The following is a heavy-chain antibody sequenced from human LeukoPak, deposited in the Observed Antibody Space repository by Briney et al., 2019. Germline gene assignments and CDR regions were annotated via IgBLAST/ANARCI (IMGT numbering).Heavy chain of an antibody. CDR2: IWYDGSNK. D-gene: IGHD3-16*01. V-gene: IGHV3-30*02. Sequence: GGSLRLSCAASGFTFSSYGMHWVRQAPGKGLEWVAVIWYDGSNKYYADSVKGRFTISRDNSKNTLYLQMNSLRAEDTAVYYCAKWGISGGGDYWGQGTLVTVCS. CDR3: AKWGISGGGDY. CDR1: GFTFSSYG. J-gene: IGHJ4*02.